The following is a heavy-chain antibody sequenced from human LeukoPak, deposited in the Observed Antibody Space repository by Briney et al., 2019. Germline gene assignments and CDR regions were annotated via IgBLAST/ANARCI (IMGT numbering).Heavy chain of an antibody. Sequence: GGSLRLSCAASGFTFSDYYMSWIRQAPGKGLEWVSYISSSGSTIYYADSVKGRFTISRDNAQNSLYLQMNSLRAEDTAVYYCARDLFSVVDYYMDVWGKGTTVTISS. D-gene: IGHD4-23*01. CDR2: ISSSGSTI. V-gene: IGHV3-11*04. J-gene: IGHJ6*03. CDR1: GFTFSDYY. CDR3: ARDLFSVVDYYMDV.